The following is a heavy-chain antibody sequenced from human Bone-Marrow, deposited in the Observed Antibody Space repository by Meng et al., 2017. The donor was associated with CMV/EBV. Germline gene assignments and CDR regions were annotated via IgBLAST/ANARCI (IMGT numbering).Heavy chain of an antibody. CDR2: IYHSGST. CDR3: ARGRITIFGVGSFWFDP. D-gene: IGHD3-3*01. V-gene: IGHV4-4*02. CDR1: DGPISSSNW. J-gene: IGHJ5*02. Sequence: SETRCLTCAVSDGPISSSNWWSWVRQPPGKGLEWIGEIYHSGSTNYNPSLKSRVTISVDKSKTQFSLKLSSVTAADTAVYYCARGRITIFGVGSFWFDPWGQGTLVNVAS.